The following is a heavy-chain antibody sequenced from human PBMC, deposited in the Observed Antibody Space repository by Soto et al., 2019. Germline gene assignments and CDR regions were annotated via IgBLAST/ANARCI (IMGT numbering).Heavy chain of an antibody. CDR3: ARGYTGGWSRGGYFAF. J-gene: IGHJ4*02. V-gene: IGHV3-48*03. Sequence: EVQLMKSGGGLVQPGGSLRLACAASGFIFSSYEMNWFRQAPGKGLEWISHISSSGGTTYYTDPGKARFIASRDNARNLLYLQMNSLRDEDTALYYCARGYTGGWSRGGYFAFWGQGNLVIVSS. D-gene: IGHD6-19*01. CDR1: GFIFSSYE. CDR2: ISSSGGTT.